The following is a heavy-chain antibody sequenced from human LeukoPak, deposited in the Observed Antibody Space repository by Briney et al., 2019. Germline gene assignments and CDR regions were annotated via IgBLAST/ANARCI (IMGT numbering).Heavy chain of an antibody. J-gene: IGHJ6*03. D-gene: IGHD5-24*01. CDR2: ISSSGSTI. V-gene: IGHV3-11*01. CDR1: GFTFSDYY. Sequence: GGSLRLSCAASGFTFSDYYMSWIRQAPGKGLEWVPYISSSGSTIYYADSVKGRFTISRDNAKNSLYLQMNSLRAEDTAVYYCARRDGYNWGYYYYYYMDVWGKGTTVTVSS. CDR3: ARRDGYNWGYYYYYYMDV.